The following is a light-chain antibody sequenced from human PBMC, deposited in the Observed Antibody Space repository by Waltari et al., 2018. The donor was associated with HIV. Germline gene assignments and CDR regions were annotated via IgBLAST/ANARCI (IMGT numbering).Light chain of an antibody. CDR1: QSVSSY. CDR3: QQRSNWPPWT. V-gene: IGKV3-11*01. Sequence: EIVLTQSPATLSLSPGERATLSCRASQSVSSYLAWYQQKPGQAPRLLIYDASNRATGIPARFSGKGSGTDFTLTISSLEPEDFAVYYCQQRSNWPPWTFGQGNKVEIK. J-gene: IGKJ1*01. CDR2: DAS.